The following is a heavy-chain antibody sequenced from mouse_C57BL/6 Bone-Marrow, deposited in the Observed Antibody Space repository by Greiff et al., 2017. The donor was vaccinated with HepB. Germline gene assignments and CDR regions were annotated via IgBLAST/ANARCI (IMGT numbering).Heavy chain of an antibody. V-gene: IGHV1-81*01. CDR2: IYPRSGNT. J-gene: IGHJ4*01. Sequence: VQLQESGAELARPGASVKLSCKASGYTFTSYGISWVKQRTGQGLEWIGEIYPRSGNTYYNEKFKGKATLTADKSSSTAYMELRSLTSEDSAVYFCAREGYYYAMDYWGQGTSVTVSS. CDR1: GYTFTSYG. CDR3: AREGYYYAMDY.